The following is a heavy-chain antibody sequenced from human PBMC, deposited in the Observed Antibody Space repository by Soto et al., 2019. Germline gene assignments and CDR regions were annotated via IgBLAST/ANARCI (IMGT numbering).Heavy chain of an antibody. CDR2: IYWNDDK. D-gene: IGHD6-6*01. J-gene: IGHJ3*02. CDR1: GISLSTSGVG. V-gene: IGHV2-5*01. Sequence: SGPTLVNPTQALRLTCSLSGISLSTSGVGLGWIRQPPGKALEWLALIYWNDDKHYSPSLKTRLTITKDTSKNQAVLTMTNMDPVDTATYYCARGLAALPVFAFDIWGQGTMVTVSS. CDR3: ARGLAALPVFAFDI.